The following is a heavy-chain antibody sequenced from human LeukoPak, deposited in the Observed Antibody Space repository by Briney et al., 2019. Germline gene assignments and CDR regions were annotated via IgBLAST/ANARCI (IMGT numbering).Heavy chain of an antibody. Sequence: SETLSLTCTVSGGSISNYYWSWIRQPAGKGLEWIGRIYTSGITNYNPSLKSRLTMSIDTSKNQFSLKPSSVTAADTAVYYCARTAYCGGDCYSFDFWGQGTLVTVSS. CDR2: IYTSGIT. CDR1: GGSISNYY. CDR3: ARTAYCGGDCYSFDF. D-gene: IGHD2-21*02. J-gene: IGHJ4*02. V-gene: IGHV4-4*07.